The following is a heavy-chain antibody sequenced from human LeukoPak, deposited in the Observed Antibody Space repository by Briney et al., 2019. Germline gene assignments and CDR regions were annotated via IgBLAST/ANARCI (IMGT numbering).Heavy chain of an antibody. CDR2: ISWDGGST. J-gene: IGHJ4*02. CDR3: AKATVAGRLGYFDY. D-gene: IGHD6-19*01. Sequence: PGGSLRLSCAASGFTFDDYTMHWVRQAPGKGLEWVSLISWDGGSTYYADSVKGRFTISRDNSKNSLYLQMNSLRAEDTALYYCAKATVAGRLGYFDYWGQGTLVTVSS. CDR1: GFTFDDYT. V-gene: IGHV3-43*01.